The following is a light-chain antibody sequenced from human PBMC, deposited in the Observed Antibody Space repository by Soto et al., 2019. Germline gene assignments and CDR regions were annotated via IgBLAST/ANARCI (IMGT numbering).Light chain of an antibody. J-gene: IGKJ1*01. CDR3: QQRSDWPWT. CDR1: ESVTNY. Sequence: DIVLTQSPSTLSLSQGERGTLSCRASESVTNYLAWYQQKPGQAPRLLVYDVSNRATGIPARFSGGGSGTDFTLTISNLEPEDFAVYYCQQRSDWPWTFGQGTKVDIK. CDR2: DVS. V-gene: IGKV3-11*01.